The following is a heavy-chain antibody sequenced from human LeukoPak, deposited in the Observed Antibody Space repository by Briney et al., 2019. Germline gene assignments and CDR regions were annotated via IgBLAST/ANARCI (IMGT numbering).Heavy chain of an antibody. CDR3: ARDFRESSGATSLSADY. J-gene: IGHJ4*02. Sequence: KSGGSLRLSCAASGFTFSSYSMNWVRQAPGKGLEWVSSISSSGSYIYYADSVKGRFTISRDNAKNSLYLQMNSLRAEDTAVYYCARDFRESSGATSLSADYWGQGTLVTVSS. V-gene: IGHV3-21*01. D-gene: IGHD1-26*01. CDR1: GFTFSSYS. CDR2: ISSSGSYI.